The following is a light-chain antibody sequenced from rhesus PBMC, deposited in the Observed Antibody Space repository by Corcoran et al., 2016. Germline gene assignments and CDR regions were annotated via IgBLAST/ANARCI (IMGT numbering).Light chain of an antibody. CDR3: LQLSYWYS. V-gene: IGKV3-24*04. Sequence: EIVMTQSPATLSLSPGERATLSGRASQSVGRSLAWYQQKPGQAPRLLIYGASSRATDIPDRFSGSGSGNDFTLTISSLEPEDVAVYYCLQLSYWYSFSQGTKVEIK. J-gene: IGKJ2*01. CDR2: GAS. CDR1: QSVGRS.